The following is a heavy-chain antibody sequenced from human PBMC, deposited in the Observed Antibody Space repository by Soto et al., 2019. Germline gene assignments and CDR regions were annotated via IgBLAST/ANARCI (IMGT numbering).Heavy chain of an antibody. D-gene: IGHD4-17*01. CDR2: LSYDGSNK. CDR3: AKDRAEDYGDYGFFGY. J-gene: IGHJ4*02. Sequence: QVQLVESGGGVVQPGRSLRLSCAASGFTFSSYGMHWVRQAPGKGLEWVAVLSYDGSNKYYADSVKGRFTISRDNSKNTLYLQMNSLRAEDTAVYYCAKDRAEDYGDYGFFGYWGQGTLVTVSS. CDR1: GFTFSSYG. V-gene: IGHV3-30*18.